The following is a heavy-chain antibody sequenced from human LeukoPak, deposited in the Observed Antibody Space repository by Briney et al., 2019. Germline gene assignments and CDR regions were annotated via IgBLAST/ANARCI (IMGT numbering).Heavy chain of an antibody. CDR2: IYYSEST. Sequence: PSETLSLTCTVSGGSIRSGSHYWAWIRQPPGKGLEWFGSIYYSESTYYKPCLENRVTISIDTSKIHFSLKLSSLSAADTSVYYCAKRDDSGGNLVDLWGQGTLVTVS. J-gene: IGHJ4*02. V-gene: IGHV4-39*02. D-gene: IGHD3-22*01. CDR1: GGSIRSGSHY. CDR3: AKRDDSGGNLVDL.